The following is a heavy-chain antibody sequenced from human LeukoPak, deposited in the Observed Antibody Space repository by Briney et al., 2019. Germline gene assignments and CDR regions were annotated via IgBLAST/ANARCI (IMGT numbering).Heavy chain of an antibody. Sequence: PGGSLRLSCAASGFTFSSYGMHWVRQAPGKGLKWVAVIWYDGSNKYYADSVKGRFTISRDNSKSTLYLQMNSLRAEDTAVYYCAKSLAPDEAFDIWGQGTMVTVSS. J-gene: IGHJ3*02. CDR1: GFTFSSYG. CDR3: AKSLAPDEAFDI. V-gene: IGHV3-30*02. CDR2: IWYDGSNK.